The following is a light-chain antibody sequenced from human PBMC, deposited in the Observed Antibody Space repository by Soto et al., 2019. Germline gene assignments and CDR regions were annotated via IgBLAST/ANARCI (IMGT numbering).Light chain of an antibody. CDR2: GAS. CDR3: QQYVSSLWT. Sequence: EIVLTQSPGTLSVSPGERATLSCRASQSVSSSYLAWYQQKPGQAPRLLIYGASSRATGIPDRFSGSGSGTDFTLTISRLEPEEFAVYYCQQYVSSLWTFGQGTNVEIK. V-gene: IGKV3-20*01. CDR1: QSVSSSY. J-gene: IGKJ1*01.